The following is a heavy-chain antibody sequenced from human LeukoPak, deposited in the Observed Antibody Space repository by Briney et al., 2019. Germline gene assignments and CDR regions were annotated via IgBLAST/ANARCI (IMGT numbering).Heavy chain of an antibody. CDR1: GFTFSTYA. Sequence: GGSLRLSCAASGFTFSTYALGWVRQSPGKGLEGVSVISTSGGGTYYADSVHGRFTISRDNTKDTLYLQMYSESVEHAAVYYCARNWRPDTWGQGTGVRVST. D-gene: IGHD3-3*01. CDR3: ARNWRPDT. J-gene: IGHJ5*02. V-gene: IGHV3-23*01. CDR2: ISTSGGGT.